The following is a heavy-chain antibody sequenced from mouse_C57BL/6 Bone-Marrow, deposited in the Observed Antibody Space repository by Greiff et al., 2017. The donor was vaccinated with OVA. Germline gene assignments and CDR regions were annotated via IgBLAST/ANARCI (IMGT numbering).Heavy chain of an antibody. CDR2: IYPGSSNT. V-gene: IGHV1-81*01. CDR1: GYTFTSYG. CDR3: ARSMGYSTFAY. J-gene: IGHJ3*01. Sequence: QVQLQQSGAGLARPGASVKLSCKASGYTFTSYGMSWVKQRPGQGLEWIGEIYPGSSNTYYNEKFKGKATLTADKSTSTAYMELRSRTLEDAAVYFCARSMGYSTFAYWGQGTLVTVSA. D-gene: IGHD2-5*01.